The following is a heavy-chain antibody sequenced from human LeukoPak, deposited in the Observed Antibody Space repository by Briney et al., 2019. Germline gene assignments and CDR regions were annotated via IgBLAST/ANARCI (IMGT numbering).Heavy chain of an antibody. D-gene: IGHD2-15*01. V-gene: IGHV4-61*10. J-gene: IGHJ5*02. CDR2: IYYSGST. CDR3: ARPKVRGGSPNNWFDP. CDR1: GNSISSGDNY. Sequence: SETLSLTCTVSGNSISSGDNYWSWIRQPAGKGLEWIGYIYYSGSTNYNPSLKSRVTISVDTSKNQFSLKLSSVTAADTAVYYCARPKVRGGSPNNWFDPWGQGTLVTVSS.